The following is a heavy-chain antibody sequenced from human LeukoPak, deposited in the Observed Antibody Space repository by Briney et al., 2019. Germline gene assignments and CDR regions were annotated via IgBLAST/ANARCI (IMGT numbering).Heavy chain of an antibody. J-gene: IGHJ3*02. CDR3: ARLLSHYYDSSGYYGDAFDI. CDR1: GFTFSSYW. Sequence: GGSLRLSCAASGFTFSSYWMSWVRQAPGKGLEWVANIKQDGSEKYYVDSVKGRFTISRDNAKNSLYLQMNSLRAEDTAVYYCARLLSHYYDSSGYYGDAFDIWGQGTMVTVSS. D-gene: IGHD3-22*01. CDR2: IKQDGSEK. V-gene: IGHV3-7*01.